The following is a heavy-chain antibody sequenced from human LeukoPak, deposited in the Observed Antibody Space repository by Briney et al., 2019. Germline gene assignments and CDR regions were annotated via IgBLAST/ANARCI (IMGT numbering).Heavy chain of an antibody. CDR1: GFTFSNFA. J-gene: IGHJ4*02. D-gene: IGHD4-23*01. Sequence: GRSLRLSCSASGFTFSNFALHWVRQAPGMGLEWVAAISYDGSSKYYADSVKGRFTISRDNSKNTLYLQMNSLRAEDTAVYYCASLTTVDSGLDYWGQGTLVTVSS. V-gene: IGHV3-30*14. CDR2: ISYDGSSK. CDR3: ASLTTVDSGLDY.